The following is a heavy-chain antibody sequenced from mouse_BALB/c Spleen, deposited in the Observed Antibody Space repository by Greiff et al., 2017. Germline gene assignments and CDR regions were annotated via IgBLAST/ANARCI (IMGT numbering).Heavy chain of an antibody. Sequence: EVKLQESGPSLVKPSQTLSLTCSVTGDSITSGYWNWIRKFPGNKLEYMGYISYSGSTYYNPSLKSRISITRDTSKNQYYLQLNSVTTEDTATYYCASQGGYGYDEGYFDYWGQGTTLTVSS. CDR3: ASQGGYGYDEGYFDY. J-gene: IGHJ2*01. D-gene: IGHD2-2*01. V-gene: IGHV3-8*02. CDR1: GDSITSGY. CDR2: ISYSGST.